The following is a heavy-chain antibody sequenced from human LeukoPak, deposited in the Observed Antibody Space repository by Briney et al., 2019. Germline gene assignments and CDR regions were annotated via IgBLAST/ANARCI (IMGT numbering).Heavy chain of an antibody. D-gene: IGHD3-3*01. CDR3: ARSRYDFWSGYLQGNAFDI. Sequence: PGGSLRLSCAASGFTFSSYAMHWVRQAPGKGLEWVAVISYDGSNKYYADSVKGRFTISRDNSKNTLYLQMNSLRAEDTAVYYCARSRYDFWSGYLQGNAFDIWGQGTMVTVSS. CDR1: GFTFSSYA. V-gene: IGHV3-30*04. J-gene: IGHJ3*02. CDR2: ISYDGSNK.